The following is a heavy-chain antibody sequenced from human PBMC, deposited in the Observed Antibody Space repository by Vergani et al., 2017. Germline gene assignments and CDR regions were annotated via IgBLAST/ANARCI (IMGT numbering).Heavy chain of an antibody. J-gene: IGHJ2*01. CDR2: IKSDGSIT. CDR3: AKDHYDFWSGYPNLSPFDL. Sequence: EVQLVESGGGLVQPGGSLRLSCAASGFSFNSYWMHWVRQVPGKGLLWVSRIKSDGSITAYADSVKGRFTISRDNAQNTLYLQMNSLRVEDTALYYCAKDHYDFWSGYPNLSPFDLWGRGTLVTVSS. D-gene: IGHD3-3*01. CDR1: GFSFNSYW. V-gene: IGHV3-74*03.